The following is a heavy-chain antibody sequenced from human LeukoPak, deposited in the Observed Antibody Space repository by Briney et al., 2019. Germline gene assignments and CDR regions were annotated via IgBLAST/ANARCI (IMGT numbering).Heavy chain of an antibody. CDR3: IREVQVRASASLGL. J-gene: IGHJ4*01. CDR1: GFTISGFW. Sequence: GGSLRLSCAASGFTISGFWMHWVRQVPGEGLVWVARMNSAGTTINYADSAKGRFTISRDNVRNTLHLQMNNLSLEDTAVYFCIREVQVRASASLGLWGRGTLVTVS. D-gene: IGHD1-1*01. CDR2: MNSAGTTI. V-gene: IGHV3-74*01.